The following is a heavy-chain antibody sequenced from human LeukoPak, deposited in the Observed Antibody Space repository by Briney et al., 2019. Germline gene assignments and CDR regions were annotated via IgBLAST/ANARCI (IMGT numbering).Heavy chain of an antibody. CDR2: IKSDGTTI. CDR1: GFTFSNYM. D-gene: IGHD1-20*01. J-gene: IGHJ4*02. Sequence: GGSLRLSCAASGFTFSNYMMHWVRQAPGKGPVWVSRIKSDGTTITYADSVKGRFTISRDNAKNTLYLQMNSLRAEDTAVYYCLRDLNWSLDQWGQGTLVTVSS. V-gene: IGHV3-74*01. CDR3: LRDLNWSLDQ.